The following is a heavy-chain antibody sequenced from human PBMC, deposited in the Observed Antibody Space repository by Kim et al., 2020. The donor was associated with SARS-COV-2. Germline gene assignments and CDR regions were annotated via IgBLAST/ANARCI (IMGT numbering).Heavy chain of an antibody. Sequence: GGSLRLSCAASGFTVSSNYMSWVRQAPGKGLEWVSVIYSGGSTYYADSVKGRFTISRDNSKNTLYLQMNSLRAEDTAVYYCAVVTPAGYFQHWGQGTLVTVSS. D-gene: IGHD2-21*02. J-gene: IGHJ1*01. CDR3: AVVTPAGYFQH. V-gene: IGHV3-66*02. CDR2: IYSGGST. CDR1: GFTVSSNY.